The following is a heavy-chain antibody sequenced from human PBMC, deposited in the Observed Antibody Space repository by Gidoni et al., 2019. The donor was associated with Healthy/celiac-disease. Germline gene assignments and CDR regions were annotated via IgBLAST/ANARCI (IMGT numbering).Heavy chain of an antibody. J-gene: IGHJ4*02. D-gene: IGHD3-3*01. CDR1: AFTFSSYS. V-gene: IGHV3-21*01. CDR2: ISSSSSYI. Sequence: EVQLVESGGGLVKPGGSLRLSCAASAFTFSSYSINWGRQAPGKGLEWVSPISSSSSYIYYAYSLKGRFTISRDNAKNSLYLQMNSLRAEDTAVYYCAKDFGVAWGQGTLVTVSS. CDR3: AKDFGVA.